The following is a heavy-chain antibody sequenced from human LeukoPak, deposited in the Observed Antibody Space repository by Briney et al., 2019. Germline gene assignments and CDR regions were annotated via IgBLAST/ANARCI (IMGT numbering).Heavy chain of an antibody. CDR2: IYYSGST. Sequence: KSSETLSLTCTVSGGSISSYYWSWIRQPPGKGLEWIGYIYYSGSTNYNPSLKSRVTISVDASKNQFSLKLSSVTAADTAVYYCARARLFDYWGQGTLVTVSS. V-gene: IGHV4-59*01. CDR3: ARARLFDY. CDR1: GGSISSYY. J-gene: IGHJ4*02.